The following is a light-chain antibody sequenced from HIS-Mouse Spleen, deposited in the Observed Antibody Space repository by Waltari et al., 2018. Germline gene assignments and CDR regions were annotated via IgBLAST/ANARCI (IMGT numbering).Light chain of an antibody. V-gene: IGLV3-10*01. Sequence: SYELTQPPSVSVSPGQTDRITCFGDALPKKYAYWYQQKSGQAPVLVLYEDSKRPSGIPVRFSGSSSGTMATLTISGAQVEDEADYYCYSTDSSGNHRVFGGGTKLTVL. CDR3: YSTDSSGNHRV. CDR1: ALPKKY. CDR2: EDS. J-gene: IGLJ2*01.